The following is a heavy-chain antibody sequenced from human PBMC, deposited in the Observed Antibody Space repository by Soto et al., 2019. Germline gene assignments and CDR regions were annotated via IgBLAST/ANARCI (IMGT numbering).Heavy chain of an antibody. CDR3: AGGVVRGVISWFDP. CDR1: GGSISSGGYS. CDR2: IYHSGST. V-gene: IGHV4-30-2*01. J-gene: IGHJ5*02. Sequence: SETLSLTCAVSGGSISSGGYSWSWIRQPPGKGLEWIGYIYHSGSTYYNPSLKSRVTISVDRSKNQFSLKLSSVTAADTAVYYCAGGVVRGVISWFDPWGQGTLVTVSS. D-gene: IGHD3-10*01.